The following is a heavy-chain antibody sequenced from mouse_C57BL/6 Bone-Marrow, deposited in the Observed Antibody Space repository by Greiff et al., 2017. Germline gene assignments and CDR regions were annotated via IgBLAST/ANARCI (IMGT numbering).Heavy chain of an antibody. CDR2: ISSGGSYT. V-gene: IGHV5-6*02. CDR3: ARRGGKYFDY. CDR1: GFTFSSYG. Sequence: EVKLMESGGDLVKPGGSLKLSCAASGFTFSSYGMSWVRQTPDKRLEWVATISSGGSYTYYPDSVKGRVTISRDNAKNTLYLQMSSLKSEDTAMYYCARRGGKYFDYWGQGTTLTVSS. J-gene: IGHJ2*01.